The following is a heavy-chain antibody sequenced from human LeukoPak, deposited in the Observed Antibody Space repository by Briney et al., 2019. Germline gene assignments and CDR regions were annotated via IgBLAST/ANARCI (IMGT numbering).Heavy chain of an antibody. CDR1: GFTFSSYW. J-gene: IGHJ5*02. Sequence: GESLKISCAASGFTFSSYWMSWVRQAPGKGLEWVANIKQDGSEKYYVDSVKGRFTISRDNAKNSLYLQMNSLRAEDTAVYYCARISRGLRGWFDPWGQGTLVTVSS. D-gene: IGHD3-3*01. CDR3: ARISRGLRGWFDP. V-gene: IGHV3-7*01. CDR2: IKQDGSEK.